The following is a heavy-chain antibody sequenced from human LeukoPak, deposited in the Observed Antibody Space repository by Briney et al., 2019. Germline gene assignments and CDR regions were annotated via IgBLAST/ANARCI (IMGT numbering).Heavy chain of an antibody. D-gene: IGHD3-10*01. V-gene: IGHV4-4*07. CDR2: IYTSGST. J-gene: IGHJ4*02. CDR3: ARYGSGSYYPPEYYFDY. Sequence: SETLSLTCTVSGGSISSYYWSWIRQPAGKGLEWIGRIYTSGSTNYNPSLKSRVTMSVDTSKNQFSLKLSSVTAADTAVYYCARYGSGSYYPPEYYFDYWGQGTLVTVSS. CDR1: GGSISSYY.